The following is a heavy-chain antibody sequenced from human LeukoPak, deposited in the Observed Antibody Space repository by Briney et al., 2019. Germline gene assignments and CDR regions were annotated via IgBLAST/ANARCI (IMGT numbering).Heavy chain of an antibody. CDR1: GFSFSNDW. V-gene: IGHV3-7*01. J-gene: IGHJ4*02. D-gene: IGHD2-2*01. CDR2: INQDESKK. Sequence: GGSLRLSCAASGFSFSNDWMCWVRQAPGKGLEWVANINQDESKKYYVDSVKGRFTISRDNAKNSLYLQMSSLRAEDTAVYYCARDHAYRTDYWGQGTLVTVSS. CDR3: ARDHAYRTDY.